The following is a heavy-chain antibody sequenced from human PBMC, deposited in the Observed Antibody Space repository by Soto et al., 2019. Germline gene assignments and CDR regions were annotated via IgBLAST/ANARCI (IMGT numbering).Heavy chain of an antibody. CDR2: SRNKANSYTT. D-gene: IGHD3-16*01. J-gene: IGHJ4*02. V-gene: IGHV3-72*01. CDR1: GFIFRDHY. Sequence: EVQLVESGGGLVQPGGSLRLSCAASGFIFRDHYMDWVRQAPGKGLEWVGRSRNKANSYTTEYAASVKGRFTISRDDSKNSLYLQMNSLKTEDTAVYYCVRTRGGEGDFDYWGQGTRVTVSS. CDR3: VRTRGGEGDFDY.